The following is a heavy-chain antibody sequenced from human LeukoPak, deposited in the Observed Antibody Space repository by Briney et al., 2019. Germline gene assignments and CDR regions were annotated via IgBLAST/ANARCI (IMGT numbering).Heavy chain of an antibody. CDR3: ARGGITMVRGVSRGYYYFDY. J-gene: IGHJ4*02. V-gene: IGHV4-39*01. CDR1: GGSISSSSYY. D-gene: IGHD3-10*01. CDR2: IYNSGST. Sequence: SETLSLTCTVSGGSISSSSYYWGWIRQPPGKGLEWIGNIYNSGSTYYNPSLKSRVSISVDTSKNQFSLKLSSVTAADTAVYYCARGGITMVRGVSRGYYYFDYWGQGTLVTVSS.